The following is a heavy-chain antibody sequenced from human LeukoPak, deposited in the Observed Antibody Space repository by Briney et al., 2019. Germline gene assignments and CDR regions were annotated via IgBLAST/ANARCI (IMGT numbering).Heavy chain of an antibody. D-gene: IGHD3-3*01. J-gene: IGHJ4*02. Sequence: PSETLSLTCTVSGYSISSGYYWGWIRQPPGKGLEWIGNIYHSGSTYYNPSLKSRVTISVDTSKNQFSLKLSSVTAADTAVYYCARGWVVTIFGVTRGYFDYWGQGTLVTVSS. CDR3: ARGWVVTIFGVTRGYFDY. CDR2: IYHSGST. CDR1: GYSISSGYY. V-gene: IGHV4-38-2*02.